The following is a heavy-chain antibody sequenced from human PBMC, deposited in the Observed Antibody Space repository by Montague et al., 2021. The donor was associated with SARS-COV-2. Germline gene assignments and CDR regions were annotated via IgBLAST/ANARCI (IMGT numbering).Heavy chain of an antibody. D-gene: IGHD2-2*02. CDR2: IYYSGST. J-gene: IGHJ4*02. CDR1: GGSISSYY. V-gene: IGHV4-59*01. Sequence: SETLSLTCTVSGGSISSYYWSWIRQPPGKGLEWIGYIYYSGSTNYNPSLKSRVTISVDTSKNQFSLKLSSVTAADTAVYYCAREGLGYCSNTSCYRGFDYWGQGTLVTVSS. CDR3: AREGLGYCSNTSCYRGFDY.